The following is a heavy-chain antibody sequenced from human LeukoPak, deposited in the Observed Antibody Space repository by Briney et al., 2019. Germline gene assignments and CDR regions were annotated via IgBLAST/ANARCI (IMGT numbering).Heavy chain of an antibody. J-gene: IGHJ4*02. CDR2: ISYDGSNK. V-gene: IGHV3-30-3*01. CDR1: GFTFSSYA. CDR3: ARNFYFDY. Sequence: GGSLRLSCAASGFTFSSYAMHWVRQAPGKGLEWVAVISYDGSNKYYADSVKGRFTTSRDNSKNTLYLQMNSLRAEDTAVYYCARNFYFDYWGQGTLVTVSS.